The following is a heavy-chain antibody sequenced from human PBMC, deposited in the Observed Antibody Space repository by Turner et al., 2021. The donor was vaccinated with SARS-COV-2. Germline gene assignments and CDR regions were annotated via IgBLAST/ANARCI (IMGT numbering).Heavy chain of an antibody. D-gene: IGHD3-10*01. CDR3: ARDRGEGWFGESHYFDY. Sequence: EVLLVASGGGVVRPGGSVRPSCVAFGFTFDDYGMSWVRQAAGKGLGWVSGINGNGGSTGYAESVKSRFTISRDNAKNSLYLQMNSLRAEDTALYYCARDRGEGWFGESHYFDYWGQGTLVTVSS. CDR1: GFTFDDYG. CDR2: INGNGGST. V-gene: IGHV3-20*04. J-gene: IGHJ4*02.